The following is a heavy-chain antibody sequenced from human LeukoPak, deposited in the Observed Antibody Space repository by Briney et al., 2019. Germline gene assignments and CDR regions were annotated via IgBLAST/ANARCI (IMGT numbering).Heavy chain of an antibody. J-gene: IGHJ4*02. CDR2: ISGSGFTT. D-gene: IGHD3-10*01. V-gene: IGHV3-11*01. CDR1: GFTFREYY. Sequence: GGSLRLSCIASGFTFREYYMGWIRQAPGKGLEWISYISGSGFTTYYADSVKGRFTISRDNAKNSLYLQMSSLRPEDTGIYYCARDAPSKTMVRRFNYWGQGTLATVSS. CDR3: ARDAPSKTMVRRFNY.